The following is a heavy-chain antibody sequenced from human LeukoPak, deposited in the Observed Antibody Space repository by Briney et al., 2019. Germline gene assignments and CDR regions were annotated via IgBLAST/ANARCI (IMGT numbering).Heavy chain of an antibody. CDR2: IKQDETEK. CDR3: ARVATGWLSFDY. Sequence: GESLRLSCTASGFTFSNFWMGWVRQAPGKGLEWVANIKQDETEKFYLGSVKGRFTISRDNAKNSLYLQMNSLRAEDTAVYYCARVATGWLSFDYWGQGTLVTVSS. V-gene: IGHV3-7*03. D-gene: IGHD1-14*01. J-gene: IGHJ4*02. CDR1: GFTFSNFW.